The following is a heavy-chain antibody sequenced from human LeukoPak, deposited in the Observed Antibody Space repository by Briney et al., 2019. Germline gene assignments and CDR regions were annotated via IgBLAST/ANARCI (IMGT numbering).Heavy chain of an antibody. D-gene: IGHD2/OR15-2a*01. V-gene: IGHV5-51*01. CDR1: EYDFANYW. CDR2: VYPAGSII. CDR3: ARRRYFDTYLDP. Sequence: GESLKIPCKGPEYDFANYWIGWVRQMPGRGLEWMGIVYPAGSIIHYSPSFQGQVTISVDRSVSTAYLQWTSLKASDSAMYFCARRRYFDTYLDPWGQGTLVTVSS. J-gene: IGHJ5*02.